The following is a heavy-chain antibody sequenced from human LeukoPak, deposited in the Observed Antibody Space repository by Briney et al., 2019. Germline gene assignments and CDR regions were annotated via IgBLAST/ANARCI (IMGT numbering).Heavy chain of an antibody. D-gene: IGHD3-22*01. Sequence: SGGSLRLSCVASGFTFSNYGMHWARQAPGKGLEWVAVISSDERTTYYADSVKGRFTISRDLSKNTLYLQMNSLRAEDTAVYYCARDQSSSGYYYVGVDYWGQGTLVTVSS. V-gene: IGHV3-30*03. CDR2: ISSDERTT. J-gene: IGHJ4*02. CDR1: GFTFSNYG. CDR3: ARDQSSSGYYYVGVDY.